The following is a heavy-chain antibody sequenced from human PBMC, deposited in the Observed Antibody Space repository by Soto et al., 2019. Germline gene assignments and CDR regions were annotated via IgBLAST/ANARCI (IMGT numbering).Heavy chain of an antibody. CDR3: ARAQNYGPLDYYYMDV. Sequence: QLQLQESGPGLVKPSETLSLTCTVSGGSISSSSYYWGWIRQPPGKGLEWIGSIYYSGSTYYNPSLKSRVTISVDTSKNLSCQKMSSVAAADSAVYYWARAQNYGPLDYYYMDVWGKGTTVTVSS. CDR2: IYYSGST. CDR1: GGSISSSSYY. D-gene: IGHD4-17*01. V-gene: IGHV4-39*01. J-gene: IGHJ6*03.